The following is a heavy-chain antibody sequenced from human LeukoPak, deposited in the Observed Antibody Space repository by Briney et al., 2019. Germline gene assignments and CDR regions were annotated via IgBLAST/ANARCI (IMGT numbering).Heavy chain of an antibody. CDR2: INHSGST. J-gene: IGHJ6*03. V-gene: IGHV4-34*01. CDR1: GGSFSGYY. Sequence: SETLSLTCAVYGGSFSGYYWSWIRQPPGKGLEWIGEINHSGSTNYNPSPKSRVTISVDTSTNQFSLKLSSVTAADTAVYYCARAGDSSSSVNYYYYMDVWGKGTTVTVSS. CDR3: ARAGDSSSSVNYYYYMDV. D-gene: IGHD6-6*01.